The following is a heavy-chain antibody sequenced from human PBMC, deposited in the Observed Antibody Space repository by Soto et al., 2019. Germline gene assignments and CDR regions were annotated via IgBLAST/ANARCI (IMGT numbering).Heavy chain of an antibody. Sequence: RRLSCAASGFTFDSFGMTWVRQAPGKGLEWVSSISGSGTSTYYADSVKGRFTISRDNSKNTLYLQVNSLRAEDTALYYCAKYASSTWSLFDYWGQGTLVTVSS. CDR1: GFTFDSFG. J-gene: IGHJ4*02. D-gene: IGHD6-13*01. CDR3: AKYASSTWSLFDY. CDR2: ISGSGTST. V-gene: IGHV3-23*01.